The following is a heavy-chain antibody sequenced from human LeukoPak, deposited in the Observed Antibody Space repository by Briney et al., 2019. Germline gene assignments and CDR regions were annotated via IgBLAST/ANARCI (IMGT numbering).Heavy chain of an antibody. J-gene: IGHJ4*02. Sequence: SGGSLRLSCAASGFTFNSYAMNWVRQAPGKGLEWVSTISGSGGSTYYADPVKGRFTISRDNSKNTLYLEMNGLRAEDTAVYYCAKVGGSGWYVDYWGQGTPVTVSS. CDR2: ISGSGGST. D-gene: IGHD6-19*01. CDR1: GFTFNSYA. V-gene: IGHV3-23*01. CDR3: AKVGGSGWYVDY.